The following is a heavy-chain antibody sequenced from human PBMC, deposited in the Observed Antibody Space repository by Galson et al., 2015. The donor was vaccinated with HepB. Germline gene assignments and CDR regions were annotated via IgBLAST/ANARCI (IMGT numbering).Heavy chain of an antibody. CDR3: AKGISGSYPDYYFDF. CDR2: ISNSGYST. CDR1: GFTFKNYS. V-gene: IGHV3-23*01. Sequence: SLRLSCAASGFTFKNYSMTWVRQAPGKGLEWVSAISNSGYSTDYADSVKGRFTISRDNSKSTLSLQMSSLRAEDTAVYYCAKGISGSYPDYYFDFWGQGTLVTVSS. J-gene: IGHJ4*02. D-gene: IGHD1-26*01.